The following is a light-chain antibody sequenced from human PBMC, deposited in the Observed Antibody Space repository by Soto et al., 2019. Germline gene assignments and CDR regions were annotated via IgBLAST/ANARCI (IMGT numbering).Light chain of an antibody. Sequence: QSALTQPRSVSGSPGQSVTISCTGTSGDVGTYKYVSWYQQHPGKVPKLIIYDVDQRPSGVPDRFSGSKSGNTASLTISGHQAEDEADYHCCSYAGAYTVLFGGGTKVTVL. CDR2: DVD. V-gene: IGLV2-11*01. J-gene: IGLJ2*01. CDR1: SGDVGTYKY. CDR3: CSYAGAYTVL.